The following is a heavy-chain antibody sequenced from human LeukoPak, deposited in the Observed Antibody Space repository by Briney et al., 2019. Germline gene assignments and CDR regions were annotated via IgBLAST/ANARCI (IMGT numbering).Heavy chain of an antibody. D-gene: IGHD3-16*01. Sequence: SETLSLTCIVSGASFSSYYWTWIRQPAGKGLEWIGRIYSSGSTNYNPSLRSRITMSVDTSKNQFSLKLSSVTAADTAVYYCAGGADWFDPWGQGTLVTVSS. CDR3: AGGADWFDP. CDR1: GASFSSYY. V-gene: IGHV4-4*07. J-gene: IGHJ5*02. CDR2: IYSSGST.